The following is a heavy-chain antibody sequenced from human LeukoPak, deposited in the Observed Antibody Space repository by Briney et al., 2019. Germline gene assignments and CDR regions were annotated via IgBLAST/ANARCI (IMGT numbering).Heavy chain of an antibody. Sequence: GGSLRLSCAASGFTFSSYAMHWVRQAPGKGLEWVAVISYDGSNKYYADSVKGRFIISRDNSKNTLYLQMNSLRAEDTAVYYCARAPPAALYYFDYWGQGTLVTVSS. J-gene: IGHJ4*02. D-gene: IGHD6-13*01. CDR3: ARAPPAALYYFDY. CDR1: GFTFSSYA. V-gene: IGHV3-30-3*01. CDR2: ISYDGSNK.